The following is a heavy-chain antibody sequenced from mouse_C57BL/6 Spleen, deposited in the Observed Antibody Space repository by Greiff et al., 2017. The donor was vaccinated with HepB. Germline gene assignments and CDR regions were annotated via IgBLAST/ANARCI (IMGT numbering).Heavy chain of an antibody. CDR2: IHPSDSDT. CDR3: AIYEAEDYDGRLDY. V-gene: IGHV1-74*01. CDR1: GYTFTSYW. Sequence: QVQLKQPGAELVKPGASVKVSCKASGYTFTSYWMHWVKQRPGQGLEWIGRIHPSDSDTNYNQKFKGKATLTVDKSSSTAYMQLSSLTSEDSAVYYCAIYEAEDYDGRLDYWGQGTSVTVSS. D-gene: IGHD2-4*01. J-gene: IGHJ4*01.